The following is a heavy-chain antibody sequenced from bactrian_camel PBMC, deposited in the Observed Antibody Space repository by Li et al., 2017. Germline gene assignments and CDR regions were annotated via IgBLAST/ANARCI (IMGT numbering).Heavy chain of an antibody. Sequence: VQLVESGGGSVEAGGSPKLSCAASGSSISDYQMAWFRQAPGKGREGVAYLDNNGGTDYTYSVAGRFTISKDNTQNILYLQMNSLKPGDTAMYYCSATSPANYDAWGPGTQVAVSS. CDR1: GSSISDYQ. J-gene: IGHJ4*01. CDR3: SATSPANYDA. V-gene: IGHV3S10*01. D-gene: IGHD8*01. CDR2: LDNNGGT.